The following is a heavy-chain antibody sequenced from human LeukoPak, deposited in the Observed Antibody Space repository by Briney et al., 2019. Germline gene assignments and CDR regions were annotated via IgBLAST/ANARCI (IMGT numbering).Heavy chain of an antibody. CDR3: ARIAVAANWFDP. D-gene: IGHD6-19*01. J-gene: IGHJ5*02. CDR2: INPNSGGT. V-gene: IGHV1-2*02. Sequence: ASVKVSCKASGGTFSSYAISWVRQAPGQGLEWMGWINPNSGGTNYAQKFQGRVTMTRDTSISTAYMELSRLRSDDTAVYYCARIAVAANWFDPWGQGTLVTVSS. CDR1: GGTFSSYA.